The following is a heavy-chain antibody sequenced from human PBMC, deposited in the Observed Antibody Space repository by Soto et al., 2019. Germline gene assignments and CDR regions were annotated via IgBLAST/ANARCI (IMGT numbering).Heavy chain of an antibody. CDR1: GGSISSSNW. Sequence: LSLTCTVSGGSISSSNWWSWVRQPPGKGLEWIGEIYHSGSTNYNPSLKSRVTISVDKSKNQFSLKLSSVTAADTAVYYCARFSHYYDSSGYSPDAFDIWGQGTMVTVSS. D-gene: IGHD3-22*01. V-gene: IGHV4-4*02. J-gene: IGHJ3*02. CDR3: ARFSHYYDSSGYSPDAFDI. CDR2: IYHSGST.